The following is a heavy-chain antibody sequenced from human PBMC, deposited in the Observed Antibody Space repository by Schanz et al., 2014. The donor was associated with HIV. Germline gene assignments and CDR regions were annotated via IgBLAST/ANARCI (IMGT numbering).Heavy chain of an antibody. Sequence: EVQLLESGGGLIQPGGSQRLFCAASGLTFSSHPMAWVRQAPGRGLEWVASIGGTGASTYYADFAKGRFTISRDNIKDTLYLRMNSLRAEDTAVYYCAKDPTYGDYGGDAFDIWGQGTMVTVSP. CDR1: GLTFSSHP. V-gene: IGHV3-23*01. CDR2: IGGTGAST. D-gene: IGHD4-17*01. J-gene: IGHJ3*02. CDR3: AKDPTYGDYGGDAFDI.